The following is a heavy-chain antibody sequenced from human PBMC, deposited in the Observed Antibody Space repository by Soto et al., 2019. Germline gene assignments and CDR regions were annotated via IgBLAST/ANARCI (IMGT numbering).Heavy chain of an antibody. CDR2: IIPIFGTA. CDR1: GGTFSSYA. CDR3: ARDLVAAAGYAFDI. Sequence: QVQLVQSGAAVKKPGSSVKVSCKASGGTFSSYAISWVRQAPGQGIEWMGGIIPIFGTANYAQKFQGRVTITDDESTSTAYMELSSLRSEDTAVYYCARDLVAAAGYAFDIWGQGTMFTVSS. V-gene: IGHV1-69*01. J-gene: IGHJ3*02. D-gene: IGHD6-13*01.